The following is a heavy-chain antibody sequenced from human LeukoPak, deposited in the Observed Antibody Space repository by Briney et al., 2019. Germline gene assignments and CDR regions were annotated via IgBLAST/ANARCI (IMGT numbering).Heavy chain of an antibody. V-gene: IGHV3-9*01. CDR1: GFIFEDYA. CDR2: ISWNSGSI. J-gene: IGHJ2*01. D-gene: IGHD3-16*01. CDR3: TKDVFDFGGCFEL. Sequence: GGSLRLSCAASGFIFEDYAMHWLRQAPGKGLEWVSGISWNSGSIGYADSVKGRFTISRDNAKNSLYLQMNSLRTEDTAFYYCTKDVFDFGGCFELWGRGTLVTVSS.